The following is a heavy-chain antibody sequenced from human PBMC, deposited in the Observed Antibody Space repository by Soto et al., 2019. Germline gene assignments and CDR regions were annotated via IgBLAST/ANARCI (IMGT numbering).Heavy chain of an antibody. V-gene: IGHV1-69*06. CDR1: GGTFSSYA. D-gene: IGHD2-15*01. Sequence: SVKVSCKASGGTFSSYAISWVRQAPGQGLEWMGGIIPIFGTANYAQKFQGRVTITADKSTSTAYMELSSLRSEDTAVYYCARSRGYCSGGSCGAFDIWGQGTLVTVSS. CDR2: IIPIFGTA. CDR3: ARSRGYCSGGSCGAFDI. J-gene: IGHJ3*02.